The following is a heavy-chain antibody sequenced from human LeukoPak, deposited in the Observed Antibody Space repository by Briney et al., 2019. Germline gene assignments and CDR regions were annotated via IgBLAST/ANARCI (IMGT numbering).Heavy chain of an antibody. Sequence: ASVTLSCTASGGTFSSYAISWVRHAPGPGLEWMGGIIPIFGTANYAQTFQGRVTITADESTSTAYMELSSLRSEGTAVYYCARESCSSTSYYPRDAFDIWGQGTMVTVSS. CDR1: GGTFSSYA. D-gene: IGHD2-2*01. J-gene: IGHJ3*02. CDR3: ARESCSSTSYYPRDAFDI. V-gene: IGHV1-69*13. CDR2: IIPIFGTA.